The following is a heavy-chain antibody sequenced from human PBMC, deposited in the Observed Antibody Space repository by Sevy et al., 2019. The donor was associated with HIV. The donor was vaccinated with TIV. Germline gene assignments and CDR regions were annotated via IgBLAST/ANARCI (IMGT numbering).Heavy chain of an antibody. CDR3: ARGYYYDSSGYYQHDAFDI. CDR2: IIPIFGTA. J-gene: IGHJ3*02. D-gene: IGHD3-22*01. Sequence: ASVKVSCKASGGTFSSYAISWVRQAPGQGLEWMGGIIPIFGTANYAQKFQGRVTITADESTSTAYMELSSLRSEDTAVYYCARGYYYDSSGYYQHDAFDIWGQGTMVTVSS. V-gene: IGHV1-69*13. CDR1: GGTFSSYA.